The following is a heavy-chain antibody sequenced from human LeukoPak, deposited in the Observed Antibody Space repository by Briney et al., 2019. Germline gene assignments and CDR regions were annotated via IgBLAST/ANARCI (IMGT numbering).Heavy chain of an antibody. Sequence: PGGSLRPSGAACGFALSSCSMNWVPQSPGKGREWVSSISSSSSYIYYAASVKGGFNICRENAKNSLYLQMNSLRAEDTAVYYCARDPKRFSGGYMDVWGKGTTVTVSS. D-gene: IGHD3-3*01. V-gene: IGHV3-21*01. J-gene: IGHJ6*03. CDR3: ARDPKRFSGGYMDV. CDR2: ISSSSSYI. CDR1: GFALSSCS.